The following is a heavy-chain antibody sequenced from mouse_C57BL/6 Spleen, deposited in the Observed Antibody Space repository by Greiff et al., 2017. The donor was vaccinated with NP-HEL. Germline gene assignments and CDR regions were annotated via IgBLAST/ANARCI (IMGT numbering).Heavy chain of an antibody. Sequence: EVKVVESGGGLVKPGGSLKLSCAASGFTFSSYAMSWVRQTPEKRLEWVATISDGGSYTYYPDNVKGRFTISRDNAKNNLYLQMSHLKSEDTAMYYCAREASYGSSSYYFDYWGQGTTLTVSS. D-gene: IGHD1-1*01. V-gene: IGHV5-4*01. CDR2: ISDGGSYT. J-gene: IGHJ2*01. CDR1: GFTFSSYA. CDR3: AREASYGSSSYYFDY.